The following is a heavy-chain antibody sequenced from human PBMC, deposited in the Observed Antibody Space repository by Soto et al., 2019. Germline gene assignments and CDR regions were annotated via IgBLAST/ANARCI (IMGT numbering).Heavy chain of an antibody. Sequence: ASVKVSCKASGYTFTTYAISWVRQAPGQGLEWMGWINAGSGNTKYSQRFQGRVTITRDTSATTAYMELRGLRTEDTAVYYCAKDAGLPYHEVLTGFSYFDSCGQGTLVTVSS. V-gene: IGHV1-3*01. CDR2: INAGSGNT. CDR3: AKDAGLPYHEVLTGFSYFDS. J-gene: IGHJ4*02. CDR1: GYTFTTYA. D-gene: IGHD3-9*01.